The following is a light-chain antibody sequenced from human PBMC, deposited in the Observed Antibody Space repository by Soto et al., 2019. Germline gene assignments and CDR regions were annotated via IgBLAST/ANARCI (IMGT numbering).Light chain of an antibody. CDR1: QAVNTR. CDR3: QQRSNWPPEIT. CDR2: DIS. V-gene: IGKV3D-20*02. J-gene: IGKJ5*01. Sequence: EIVLTQSPATLSSFPGDRVTLSCRASQAVNTRLAWYQHKPGQAPRLLIFDISRRATGVPDRFSGSGSGTDFTLTINGVEPEDFAVYYCQQRSNWPPEITFGQGTRLEIK.